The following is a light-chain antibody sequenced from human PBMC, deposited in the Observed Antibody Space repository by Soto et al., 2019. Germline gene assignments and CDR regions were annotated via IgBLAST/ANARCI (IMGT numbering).Light chain of an antibody. CDR3: LQTYNYPWT. J-gene: IGKJ1*01. Sequence: DIQMTQSPSTLSASVGDRVTITCRASQSISRSLAWYQQKSGKAPKLLIYDASSLESGVPSRFSGSGFGTEFTLTISGLQPDDFATYYCLQTYNYPWTFGQGTKVDIK. V-gene: IGKV1-5*01. CDR2: DAS. CDR1: QSISRS.